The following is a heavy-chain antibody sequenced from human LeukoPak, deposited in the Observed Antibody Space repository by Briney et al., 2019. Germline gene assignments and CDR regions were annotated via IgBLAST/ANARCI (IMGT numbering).Heavy chain of an antibody. CDR1: GFTFSSYA. Sequence: GGSLRLSCAASGFTFSSYAMHWVRQAPGKGLEWVAVISYDGSNKYYADSVKGRFTISRDNSKNTLYLQMNSLRAEDTAVYYCARPPPATAMPLDYWGQGTLVTVSS. V-gene: IGHV3-30-3*01. D-gene: IGHD2-2*01. CDR3: ARPPPATAMPLDY. CDR2: ISYDGSNK. J-gene: IGHJ4*02.